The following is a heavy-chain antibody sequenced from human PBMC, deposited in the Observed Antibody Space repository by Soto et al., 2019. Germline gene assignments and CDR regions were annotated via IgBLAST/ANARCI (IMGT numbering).Heavy chain of an antibody. CDR1: GFTFSSYS. CDR3: AKAMVRGVNYWFDP. J-gene: IGHJ5*02. V-gene: IGHV3-48*01. Sequence: GGSLRLSCAASGFTFSSYSMNWVRQAPGKGLEWVSYISSSSSTIYYADSVKGRFTISRDNAKNSLYLQMNSLRAEDTAVYYCAKAMVRGVNYWFDPWGQGTLVTVSS. D-gene: IGHD3-10*01. CDR2: ISSSSSTI.